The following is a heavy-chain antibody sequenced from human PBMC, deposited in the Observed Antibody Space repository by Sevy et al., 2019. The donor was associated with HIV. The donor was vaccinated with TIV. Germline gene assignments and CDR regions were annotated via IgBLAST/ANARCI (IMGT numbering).Heavy chain of an antibody. CDR2: INSDGNKT. J-gene: IGHJ3*01. V-gene: IGHV3-74*03. CDR3: ARDSGKAVAAFF. CDR1: GFTFSSYW. Sequence: GALRLSCAGSGFTFSSYWMHWVRQDPGKGLVWVSRINSDGNKTTYADSVKGRFTISRDNAKNSLYLQMNSLRAEDTGVYYCARDSGKAVAAFFWGQGTMVTVSS. D-gene: IGHD6-19*01.